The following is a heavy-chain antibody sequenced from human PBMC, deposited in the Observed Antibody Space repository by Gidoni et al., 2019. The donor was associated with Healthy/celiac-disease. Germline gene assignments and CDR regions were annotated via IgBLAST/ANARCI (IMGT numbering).Heavy chain of an antibody. Sequence: QLQLQESGPGLVKPSETLSLTCTVSGVSISSSSYYWGWIRQPPGKGLEWIGSIYYSGSTYYNPSLKSRVTISVDTSKNQFSLKLSSVTAADTAVYYCARTHDYDFWSGGMAWFDPWGQGTLVTVSS. V-gene: IGHV4-39*01. CDR2: IYYSGST. CDR3: ARTHDYDFWSGGMAWFDP. J-gene: IGHJ5*02. D-gene: IGHD3-3*01. CDR1: GVSISSSSYY.